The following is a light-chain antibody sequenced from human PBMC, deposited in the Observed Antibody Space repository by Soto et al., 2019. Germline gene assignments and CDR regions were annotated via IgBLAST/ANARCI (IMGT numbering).Light chain of an antibody. V-gene: IGKV3-20*01. Sequence: EIVLTQSPGTLSLSPGERATLSCRASQSLSSSYLAWYQQKPGQPPRLLMYGASSRATGIPDRFSGSGSVTDFTLTISRLEPEDFVVYYCQQYASSPLTFGQGTKVEIK. J-gene: IGKJ1*01. CDR3: QQYASSPLT. CDR2: GAS. CDR1: QSLSSSY.